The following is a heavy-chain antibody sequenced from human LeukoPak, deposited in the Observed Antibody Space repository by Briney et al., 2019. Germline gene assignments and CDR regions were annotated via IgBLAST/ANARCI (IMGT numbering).Heavy chain of an antibody. Sequence: GGSLRLSCAASGFTLSGYSMNWVRQAPGKGLEWVSSISSSSSYIYYADSVKGRFTISRDNAKNSLFLQMNSLRAEDTAVYYCARGQWFGEFDYWGQGTLVTVSS. CDR2: ISSSSSYI. J-gene: IGHJ4*02. D-gene: IGHD3-10*01. CDR3: ARGQWFGEFDY. V-gene: IGHV3-21*01. CDR1: GFTLSGYS.